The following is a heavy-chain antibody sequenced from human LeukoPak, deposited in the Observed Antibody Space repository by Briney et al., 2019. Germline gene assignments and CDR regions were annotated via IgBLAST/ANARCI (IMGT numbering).Heavy chain of an antibody. J-gene: IGHJ3*02. D-gene: IGHD2-21*02. Sequence: SVKVSCKASGGTFSSYAISWVRQAPGQGLEWMGGIIPIFGTANYAQKSQGRVTITADESTSTAYMELSSLRSEDTAVYYCARARWRYCGGDCPWSDAFDIWGQGTMVTVSS. CDR1: GGTFSSYA. CDR3: ARARWRYCGGDCPWSDAFDI. V-gene: IGHV1-69*13. CDR2: IIPIFGTA.